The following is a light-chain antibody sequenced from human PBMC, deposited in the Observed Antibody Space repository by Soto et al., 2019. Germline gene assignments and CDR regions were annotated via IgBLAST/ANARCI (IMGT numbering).Light chain of an antibody. CDR2: QAS. Sequence: DIQMTQSPSTLSASVGDRVTITCRGSQSISSWLAWYQQKPGKAPKLLIYQASSLQSGVPSRFSGSGAGTEFTLTISSLQPDDFATYYCQSGVTFGGGTKVEIK. CDR3: QSGVT. CDR1: QSISSW. J-gene: IGKJ4*01. V-gene: IGKV1-5*03.